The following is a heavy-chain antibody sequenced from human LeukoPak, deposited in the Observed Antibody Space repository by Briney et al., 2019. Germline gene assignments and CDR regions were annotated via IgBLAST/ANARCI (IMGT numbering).Heavy chain of an antibody. CDR1: GFTFSTYN. V-gene: IGHV3-48*02. CDR2: ISTGSSTT. CDR3: ARVAAGYSVNYFDY. Sequence: PGGSLRLSCAASGFTFSTYNMNWVRQAPGKGLEWVSYISTGSSTTYYADSVKGRFTISRDNVENSLYLQMNSLRDEDTAVYYCARVAAGYSVNYFDYRGQGTLVTVSS. D-gene: IGHD4-23*01. J-gene: IGHJ4*02.